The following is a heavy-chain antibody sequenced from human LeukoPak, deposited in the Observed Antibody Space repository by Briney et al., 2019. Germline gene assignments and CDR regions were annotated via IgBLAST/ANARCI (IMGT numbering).Heavy chain of an antibody. V-gene: IGHV3-21*01. J-gene: IGHJ5*02. D-gene: IGHD3-10*01. Sequence: GGSLRLSCAASGFTLSDYAMNWVRQAPGKGLEWVSSISSSSSYIYYADSVKGRFTISRDNAKNSLYLQMNSLRAEDTAVYYCARDLISMIRGVSSLDPWGQGTLVTVSS. CDR2: ISSSSSYI. CDR1: GFTLSDYA. CDR3: ARDLISMIRGVSSLDP.